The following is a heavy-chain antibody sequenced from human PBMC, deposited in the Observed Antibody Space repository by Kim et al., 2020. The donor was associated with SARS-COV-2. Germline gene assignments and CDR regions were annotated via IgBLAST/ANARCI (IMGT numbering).Heavy chain of an antibody. Sequence: YSDSFKGRCTVSRDISKATLYLQMNSLRAEDTALYYCAKDHPSGGWPAFDSWGQGTLVTVSS. D-gene: IGHD6-19*01. V-gene: IGHV3-23*01. CDR3: AKDHPSGGWPAFDS. J-gene: IGHJ4*02.